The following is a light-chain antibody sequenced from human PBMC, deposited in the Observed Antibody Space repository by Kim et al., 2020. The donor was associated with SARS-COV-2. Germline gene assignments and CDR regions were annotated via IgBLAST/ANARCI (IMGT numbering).Light chain of an antibody. CDR1: QSIYNL. V-gene: IGKV1-5*03. CDR3: QQYNSYYQLS. J-gene: IGKJ4*01. Sequence: DILMTQSPSTLSASMGDRLTITCRASQSIYNLLAWYHQKPGKAPTLLMSKASTLERGVPSRFSGSGSGTEFTLTISSLQPDDVGTYYCQQYNSYYQLSFGGGTKVDIK. CDR2: KAS.